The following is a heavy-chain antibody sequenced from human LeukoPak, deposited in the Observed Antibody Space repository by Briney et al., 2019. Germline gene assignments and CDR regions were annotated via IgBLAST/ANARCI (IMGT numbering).Heavy chain of an antibody. CDR3: ARGSPYHS. CDR1: GGSISSSNYY. J-gene: IGHJ4*02. Sequence: SETLSLTCTVSGGSISSSNYYWGWIRQPPGKGLVYIGSIHYSGSTYYNPSLKSRITISVDTSENQFSLKLNSVTAADTAVYYCARGSPYHSWGQGTLVTVSS. V-gene: IGHV4-39*01. CDR2: IHYSGST. D-gene: IGHD2-15*01.